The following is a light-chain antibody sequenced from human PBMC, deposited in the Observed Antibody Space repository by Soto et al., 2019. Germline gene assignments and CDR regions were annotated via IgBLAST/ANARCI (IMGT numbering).Light chain of an antibody. J-gene: IGKJ4*01. CDR1: QGISSY. Sequence: DIQLTQSPSFLSASVGDRVTITCRASQGISSYLVWYQQKPGKAPKLLIYAASTLQSGIPSRFSGSGSGTEFTLTISSLQPEDFATYYCQHFHSYPLTFGGGTKVDI. V-gene: IGKV1-9*01. CDR2: AAS. CDR3: QHFHSYPLT.